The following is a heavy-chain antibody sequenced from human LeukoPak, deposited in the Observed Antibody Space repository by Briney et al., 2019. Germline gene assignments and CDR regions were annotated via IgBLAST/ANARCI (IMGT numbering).Heavy chain of an antibody. CDR2: MNPNSGNT. D-gene: IGHD2-21*02. J-gene: IGHJ5*02. CDR1: GYTFTSYD. V-gene: IGHV1-8*01. Sequence: ASVKVSCKASGYTFTSYDINWVRQATGQGLEWMGWMNPNSGNTGYAQKFQGRVTMTRSTSISTAYMELSSLRSEDTAVYYCARGTELRGGNSRDWFDPWGQGTLVTVSS. CDR3: ARGTELRGGNSRDWFDP.